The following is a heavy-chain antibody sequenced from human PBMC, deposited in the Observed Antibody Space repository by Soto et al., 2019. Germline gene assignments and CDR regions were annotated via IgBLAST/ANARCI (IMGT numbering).Heavy chain of an antibody. J-gene: IGHJ4*02. D-gene: IGHD3-16*01. CDR3: ARDGDVNTGFGKDY. CDR2: IWHDGGNK. Sequence: GGSLRLSCAASGFTFSSYGMHWVRQAPGKGLEWVAFIWHDGGNKFYAESVKGRFTISRDNSKNTLYLQMTSLSAEDTAMYYCARDGDVNTGFGKDYWGQGTLVT. V-gene: IGHV3-33*01. CDR1: GFTFSSYG.